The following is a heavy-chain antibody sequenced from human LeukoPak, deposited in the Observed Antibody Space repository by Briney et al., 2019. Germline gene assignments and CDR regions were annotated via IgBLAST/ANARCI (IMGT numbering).Heavy chain of an antibody. Sequence: PGGSLRLSCAASGFTFSSYGMHWVRQAPGKGLEWVSSISSTSYYIYYADSVKGRFTISRDDARNSLYLQMNSLRAEDMAIYYCARVGDCGGDCSLDYWGQGTLVTVSS. V-gene: IGHV3-21*01. CDR2: ISSTSYYI. CDR3: ARVGDCGGDCSLDY. D-gene: IGHD2-21*02. J-gene: IGHJ4*02. CDR1: GFTFSSYG.